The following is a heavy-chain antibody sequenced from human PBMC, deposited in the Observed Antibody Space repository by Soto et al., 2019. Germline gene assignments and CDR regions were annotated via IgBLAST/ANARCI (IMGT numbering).Heavy chain of an antibody. CDR1: GGSISSSSYY. CDR3: ARNYGPLDY. Sequence: PSETLSLTCTVSGGSISSSSYYWGWIRQPPGKGLEWIGSTYYSGSTYYNPSLKSRVTISVDTSKNQFSLKLSSVTAADTAVYYCARNYGPLDYWGQGTLVTVSS. V-gene: IGHV4-39*01. D-gene: IGHD4-17*01. CDR2: TYYSGST. J-gene: IGHJ4*02.